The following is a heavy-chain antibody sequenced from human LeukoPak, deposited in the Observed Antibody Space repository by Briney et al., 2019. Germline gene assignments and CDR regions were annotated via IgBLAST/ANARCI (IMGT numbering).Heavy chain of an antibody. CDR2: IKSKTDGGTT. Sequence: GGSLRLSCAASGFTFSNAWMIWVRQTPGKGLEWVGRIKSKTDGGTTDYAAPVKGRFTISRDDSKNTLYLQMNSLKTEDTAVYYCTTGGVVVVPAASAPDCWGQGTLVTVSS. J-gene: IGHJ4*02. D-gene: IGHD2-2*01. CDR3: TTGGVVVVPAASAPDC. V-gene: IGHV3-15*01. CDR1: GFTFSNAW.